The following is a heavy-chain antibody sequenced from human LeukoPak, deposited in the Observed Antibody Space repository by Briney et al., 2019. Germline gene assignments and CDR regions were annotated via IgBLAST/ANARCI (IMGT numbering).Heavy chain of an antibody. D-gene: IGHD6-13*01. CDR1: GVSISSYY. J-gene: IGHJ4*02. CDR3: ARARYSSSWACDY. V-gene: IGHV4-59*01. Sequence: SETLSLTCTVSGVSISSYYWSWIRQPPGKGLEWIGYIYYSGSTNYNPSLKSRVTISVDTSKNQFSLKLSSVTAADTAVYYCARARYSSSWACDYWGQGTLVTVSS. CDR2: IYYSGST.